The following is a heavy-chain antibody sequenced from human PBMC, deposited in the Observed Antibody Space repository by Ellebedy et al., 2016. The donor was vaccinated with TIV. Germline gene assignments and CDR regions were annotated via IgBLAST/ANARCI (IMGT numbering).Heavy chain of an antibody. CDR2: ISSSSRYI. CDR1: GFTFSSYS. CDR3: ARDQEAGVVVPAAMMGTHYYYYYGMDV. J-gene: IGHJ6*02. D-gene: IGHD2-2*01. V-gene: IGHV3-21*01. Sequence: GGSLRLSCAASGFTFSSYSMNWVRQAPGKGLEWVSSISSSSRYIYYADSVKGRFTISRDNAKNTLYLQMNSLRAEDTAVYYCARDQEAGVVVPAAMMGTHYYYYYGMDVWGQGTTVTVSS.